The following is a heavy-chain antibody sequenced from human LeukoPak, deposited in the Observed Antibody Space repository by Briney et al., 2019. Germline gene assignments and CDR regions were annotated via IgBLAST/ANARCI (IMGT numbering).Heavy chain of an antibody. Sequence: GGSLRLSCAASGFTFSSYEMNWVRQAPGKGLEWVSYISSSGSTIYYADSVKGRFTISRDNAKNSLYLQMNSLRAEDTAVYYCARPMVRGVIDYWGQGTLVTVSS. CDR1: GFTFSSYE. D-gene: IGHD3-10*01. CDR2: ISSSGSTI. CDR3: ARPMVRGVIDY. J-gene: IGHJ4*02. V-gene: IGHV3-48*03.